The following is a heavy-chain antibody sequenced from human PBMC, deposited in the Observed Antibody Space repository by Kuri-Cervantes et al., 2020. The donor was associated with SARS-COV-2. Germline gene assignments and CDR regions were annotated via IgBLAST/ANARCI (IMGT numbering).Heavy chain of an antibody. D-gene: IGHD1-26*01. V-gene: IGHV3-30-3*02. J-gene: IGHJ4*02. CDR3: AKEGASSGSYFDY. CDR2: ISYDGSNK. Sequence: GESLKISCAASGFTFSSYAMHWVRQAPGKGLEWVAVISYDGSNKYYADSVKGRFTISRDNAKNSLYLQMNSLRAEDTAVYYCAKEGASSGSYFDYWGQGTLVTVSS. CDR1: GFTFSSYA.